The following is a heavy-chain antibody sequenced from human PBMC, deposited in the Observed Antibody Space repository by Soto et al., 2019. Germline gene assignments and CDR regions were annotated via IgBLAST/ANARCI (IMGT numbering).Heavy chain of an antibody. CDR1: GASVTGTSY. J-gene: IGHJ4*02. V-gene: IGHV4-4*07. Sequence: SETLSLTCTVSGASVTGTSYWSWIRQPAGKGLEWIGRFSLSGTTNYNPSLRSRVTMSADVSKNQFSLRLTSVTAADTALYYCARGMTPPGAPAWYYFDSWGQGTLVTVSS. CDR3: ARGMTPPGAPAWYYFDS. D-gene: IGHD2-8*02. CDR2: FSLSGTT.